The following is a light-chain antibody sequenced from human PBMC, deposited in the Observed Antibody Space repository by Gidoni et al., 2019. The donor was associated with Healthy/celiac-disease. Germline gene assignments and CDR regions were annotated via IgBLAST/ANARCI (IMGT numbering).Light chain of an antibody. CDR1: SSNIGAGND. J-gene: IGLJ2*01. CDR3: QSYDSSLSVV. Sequence: QSVLTLPPSVSGAPGQRVTISCTGSSSNIGAGNDVPWYQQLPGTAPKLLIYGNSNRPSGVPDRFSGSKSGTSASLAITGLQAEDEADYYCQSYDSSLSVVFGGGTKLTVL. V-gene: IGLV1-40*01. CDR2: GNS.